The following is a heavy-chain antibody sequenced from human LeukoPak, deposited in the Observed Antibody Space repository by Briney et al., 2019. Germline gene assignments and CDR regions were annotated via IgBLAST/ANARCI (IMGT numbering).Heavy chain of an antibody. CDR2: IYDSGST. J-gene: IGHJ5*02. CDR3: ARSITMVRGHNWFDP. V-gene: IGHV4-39*01. CDR1: GGSIRSSYYY. D-gene: IGHD3-10*01. Sequence: SETLSLTCTVSGGSIRSSYYYWGWIRQPPGKGLEWIGSIYDSGSTYYNPSLKSRVTISVDTSKNQFSLKLSSVTAADTAVYYCARSITMVRGHNWFDPWGQGTLVAVSS.